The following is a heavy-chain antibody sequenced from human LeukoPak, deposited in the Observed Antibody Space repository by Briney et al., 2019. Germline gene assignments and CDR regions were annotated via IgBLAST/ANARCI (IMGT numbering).Heavy chain of an antibody. CDR2: ISYDGSNK. CDR1: GFTFSSYA. D-gene: IGHD6-13*01. CDR3: ARDRGLAAAGTFDY. V-gene: IGHV3-30-3*01. J-gene: IGHJ4*02. Sequence: GGSLRLSCAASGFTFSSYAMHWVRQAPGKGLEWVAVISYDGSNKYYADSVKGRFTISRDNSKNTLYLQMNSLRAEDTAVYYCARDRGLAAAGTFDYWGQETLVTVSS.